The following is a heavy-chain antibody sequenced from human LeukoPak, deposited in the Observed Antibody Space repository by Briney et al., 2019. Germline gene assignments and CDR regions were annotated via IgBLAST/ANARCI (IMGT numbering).Heavy chain of an antibody. Sequence: SETLSLTCTVSGGSISSYYWSWIRQPPGKGLEWIGYIYYSGSTNYNPSLKSRVTISVDTSKNQFSLKLSSVIAADTAVYYCARVAVNYDILTGYYTPGYFDYWGQGTLVTVSS. CDR1: GGSISSYY. J-gene: IGHJ4*02. CDR2: IYYSGST. D-gene: IGHD3-9*01. CDR3: ARVAVNYDILTGYYTPGYFDY. V-gene: IGHV4-59*01.